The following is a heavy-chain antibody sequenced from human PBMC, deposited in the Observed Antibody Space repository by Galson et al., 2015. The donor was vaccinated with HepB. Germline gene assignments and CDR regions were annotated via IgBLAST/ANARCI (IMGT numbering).Heavy chain of an antibody. V-gene: IGHV1-2*02. Sequence: SVKVSCKASGYTFTGYDMHWVRQAPGQGLEWMGWINPNSGGTNYAQKVQGRVTMTRDTSTSTAYMELSRLRSDDTAVYYCARRVSPYYDVDYWGQGALVTVYS. CDR3: ARRVSPYYDVDY. CDR2: INPNSGGT. J-gene: IGHJ4*02. D-gene: IGHD3-22*01. CDR1: GYTFTGYD.